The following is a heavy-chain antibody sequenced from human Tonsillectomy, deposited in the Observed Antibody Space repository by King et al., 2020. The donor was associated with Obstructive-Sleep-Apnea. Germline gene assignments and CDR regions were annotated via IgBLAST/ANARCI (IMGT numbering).Heavy chain of an antibody. CDR1: GFPFSSYN. Sequence: VQLVESGGGVVQPGTSLRVSCAATGFPFSSYNMHWVRQAPGKGLQWGAVIAHDGSNKHYADSVKGRFTISRDNSKNTLYLQMTSLRVEDTALFFCAKDPGDSNWGPQYYFDYWGQGAQVTVSS. CDR3: AKDPGDSNWGPQYYFDY. D-gene: IGHD7-27*01. V-gene: IGHV3-30*18. CDR2: IAHDGSNK. J-gene: IGHJ4*02.